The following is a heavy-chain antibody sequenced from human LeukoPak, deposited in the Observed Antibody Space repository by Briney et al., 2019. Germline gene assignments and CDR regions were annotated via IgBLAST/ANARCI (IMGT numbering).Heavy chain of an antibody. CDR1: GGTFSSYA. CDR2: MIPILGIA. V-gene: IGHV1-69*04. Sequence: ASVKVSCKASGGTFSSYAISWVRQAPGQGLEWMGRMIPILGIANYAQKFQGRVTITADKSTSTAYMELSSLRSEDTAVYYCARDAEEIYRPGPGWSSYWYFDLWGRGTLVTVSS. CDR3: ARDAEEIYRPGPGWSSYWYFDL. D-gene: IGHD3-3*01. J-gene: IGHJ2*01.